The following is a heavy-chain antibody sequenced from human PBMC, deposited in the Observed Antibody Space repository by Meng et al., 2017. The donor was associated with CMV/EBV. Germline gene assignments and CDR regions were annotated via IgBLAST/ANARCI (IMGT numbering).Heavy chain of an antibody. V-gene: IGHV3-21*01. CDR3: AREISGYEGYFQH. CDR2: ISIGSTSI. D-gene: IGHD5-12*01. CDR1: GFTFSSYS. Sequence: GESLKISCAASGFTFSSYSMNWVRQAPGKGLEWVSSISIGSTSIYYADSLKGRFTISRDNAKNSLYLQMNSLRAEDTAAYYCAREISGYEGYFQHWGQGTLVTVSS. J-gene: IGHJ1*01.